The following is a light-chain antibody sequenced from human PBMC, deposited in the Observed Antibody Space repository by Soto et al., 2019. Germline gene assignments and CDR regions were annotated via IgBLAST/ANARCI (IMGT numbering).Light chain of an antibody. V-gene: IGKV1-9*01. CDR2: AAF. J-gene: IGKJ4*01. CDR3: QEHNCYPLT. CDR1: PGTSST. Sequence: DIQLTQSPSFLSAPVGDRVTSTFRASPGTSSTLAWYQQKPGNTPKLLLYAAFTFQRAVPSRFSVSGCGSGFNLRNSGLQPDDLAKSYGQEHNCYPLTLGGANKVEIK.